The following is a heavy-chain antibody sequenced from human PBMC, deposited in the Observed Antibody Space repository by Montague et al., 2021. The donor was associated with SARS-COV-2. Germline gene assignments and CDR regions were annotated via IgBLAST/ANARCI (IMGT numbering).Heavy chain of an antibody. CDR1: GGSISSSSYY. Sequence: SETLSLTCTVSGGSISSSSYYWGWIRQPPGKGLEWIGSIYYSGSTYYNPSLKSRVTISVDTSKNQFSLKLSSVTAADTAVYYCARQERRITIFGVVIPPVLPWFDPWGQGTLVTVSS. CDR3: ARQERRITIFGVVIPPVLPWFDP. V-gene: IGHV4-39*01. D-gene: IGHD3-3*01. J-gene: IGHJ5*02. CDR2: IYYSGST.